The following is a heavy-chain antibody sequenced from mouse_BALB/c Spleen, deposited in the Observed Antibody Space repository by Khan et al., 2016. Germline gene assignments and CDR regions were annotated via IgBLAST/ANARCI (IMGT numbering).Heavy chain of an antibody. D-gene: IGHD3-3*01. Sequence: QVQLQQSGAELMKPGASVKISCKATVYTFSSYWIEWVKQRPGHGLEWIGEILPGSGSTNYNEKFKGKATFTADTSSNTAYMQLSSLTSEDSAVYYCARGGWDYAMDYWGQGTSVTVSS. V-gene: IGHV1-9*01. CDR1: VYTFSSYW. CDR3: ARGGWDYAMDY. J-gene: IGHJ4*01. CDR2: ILPGSGST.